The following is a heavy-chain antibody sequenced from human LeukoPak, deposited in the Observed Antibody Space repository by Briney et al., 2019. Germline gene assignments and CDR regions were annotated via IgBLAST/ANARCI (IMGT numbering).Heavy chain of an antibody. Sequence: GGSLRLSCAASGFTFSSYSMNWVRQAPGKGLEWVSSISSSSSYIYYADSVKGRFTISRDNAKNSLYLQMNSLRAEDTAVYYCARVLLWFGELLSYYYYGMDVWGQGTTVTVSS. D-gene: IGHD3-10*01. CDR2: ISSSSSYI. V-gene: IGHV3-21*04. CDR1: GFTFSSYS. CDR3: ARVLLWFGELLSYYYYGMDV. J-gene: IGHJ6*02.